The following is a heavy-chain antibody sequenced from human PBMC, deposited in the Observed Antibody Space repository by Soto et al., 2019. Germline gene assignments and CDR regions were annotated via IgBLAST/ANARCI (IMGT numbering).Heavy chain of an antibody. Sequence: QVQLVESGGGVVQPGRSLRLSCAASGFTFSSYGMHWVRQAPGKGLEWVAVISYDGSNKYYADSVKGRFTISRDNSKNTLYLQMNSLRAEDTAVYYCAKDGYDSGGHRYYYYGMDVWGQGTTVTVSS. CDR3: AKDGYDSGGHRYYYYGMDV. J-gene: IGHJ6*02. CDR2: ISYDGSNK. CDR1: GFTFSSYG. D-gene: IGHD3-22*01. V-gene: IGHV3-30*18.